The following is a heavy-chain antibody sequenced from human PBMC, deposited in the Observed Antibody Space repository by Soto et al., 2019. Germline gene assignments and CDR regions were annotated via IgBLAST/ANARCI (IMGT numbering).Heavy chain of an antibody. Sequence: SVKVSCKASVGTFSSYAISWVRQAPGQGLEWMGGIIPIFGTANYAQKFQGRVTITADESTSTAYMELSSLRSEDTAVYYCARVRPTLAARDYGMDVWGQGTTVTVSS. J-gene: IGHJ6*02. CDR1: VGTFSSYA. V-gene: IGHV1-69*13. D-gene: IGHD6-6*01. CDR3: ARVRPTLAARDYGMDV. CDR2: IIPIFGTA.